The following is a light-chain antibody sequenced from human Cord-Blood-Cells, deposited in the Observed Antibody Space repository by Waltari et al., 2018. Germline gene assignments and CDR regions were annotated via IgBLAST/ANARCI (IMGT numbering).Light chain of an antibody. J-gene: IGLJ2*01. Sequence: SSELTQDPAVSVALGQTVRITCQGASLRSYYASWYQQKQGQAPVLVIYGKNNRPSGIPDRFSGSSSGNTASLTITGAQAEDEADYYCNSRDSSGNHLVVFGGGTKLTVL. CDR1: SLRSYY. V-gene: IGLV3-19*01. CDR3: NSRDSSGNHLVV. CDR2: GKN.